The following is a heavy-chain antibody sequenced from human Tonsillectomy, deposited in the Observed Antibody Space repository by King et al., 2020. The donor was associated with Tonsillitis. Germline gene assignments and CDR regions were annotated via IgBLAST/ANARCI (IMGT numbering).Heavy chain of an antibody. CDR3: ARDGGQNNPDAFDI. D-gene: IGHD1-14*01. V-gene: IGHV4-59*01. Sequence: VQLQESGPGLVKPSETLSLTCTVSGGSNSSYYWSWIRQPPGKGLEWIGYIYYSGSTNYNPSLKSRVTISVDTSKNQFSLKLSSVTAADTAVYYCARDGGQNNPDAFDIWGQGTMVTVSS. CDR2: IYYSGST. CDR1: GGSNSSYY. J-gene: IGHJ3*02.